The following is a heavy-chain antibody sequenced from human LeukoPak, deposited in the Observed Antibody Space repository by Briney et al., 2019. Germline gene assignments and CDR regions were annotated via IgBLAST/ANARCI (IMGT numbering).Heavy chain of an antibody. CDR2: INHSGST. Sequence: SETLSLTCAVYGGSFSGYYWSWIRQPPGKGLEWIAEINHSGSTKYNPSLKSRVTISVYTSKNQFSLKLRSVTAADTAVYYCAAVPESYYTVYYFNYWGQGTLVTVSS. CDR3: AAVPESYYTVYYFNY. D-gene: IGHD3-10*01. J-gene: IGHJ4*02. V-gene: IGHV4-34*01. CDR1: GGSFSGYY.